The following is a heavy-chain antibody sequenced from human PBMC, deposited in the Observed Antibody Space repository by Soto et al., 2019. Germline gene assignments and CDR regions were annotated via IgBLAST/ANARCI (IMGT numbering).Heavy chain of an antibody. CDR2: MSYRGST. CDR1: GGSISKSSYY. Sequence: SETLSLTCTVSGGSISKSSYYWVWIRQPPGKGLEWVGSMSYRGSTYYNPSLKSRVAISVDTSKNQLSLQVSSVTAADTAVYYCSRRAPEGFDPWGQGTLVTVSS. CDR3: SRRAPEGFDP. V-gene: IGHV4-39*01. J-gene: IGHJ5*02.